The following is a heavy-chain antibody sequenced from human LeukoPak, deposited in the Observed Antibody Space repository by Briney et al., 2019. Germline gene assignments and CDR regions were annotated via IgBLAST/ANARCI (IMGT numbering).Heavy chain of an antibody. Sequence: GRSLRLSCAASGFTFSSYGMHWVRQAPGKGLEWVAVIWYDGSNKYYADSVKGRFTISRDNSKNTLYLQMNSLRAEDTAVYYCALEGSSGFGGGFDYWGQGTLVTVSS. V-gene: IGHV3-33*03. CDR3: ALEGSSGFGGGFDY. CDR2: IWYDGSNK. D-gene: IGHD6-19*01. J-gene: IGHJ4*02. CDR1: GFTFSSYG.